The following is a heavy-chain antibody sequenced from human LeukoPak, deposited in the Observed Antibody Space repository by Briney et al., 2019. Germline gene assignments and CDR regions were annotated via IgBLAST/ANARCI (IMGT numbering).Heavy chain of an antibody. J-gene: IGHJ4*02. V-gene: IGHV3-64*02. CDR1: GFTFSSYA. CDR3: AKVSMYYYDSNDSYYQGDY. CDR2: ISSNGGST. Sequence: PGGSLRLSCAASGFTFSSYAMHWVRQAPGKGLEYVSAISSNGGSTYYADSVKGRFTISRDNSKNTLYLQMGSLRAEDMAVYYCAKVSMYYYDSNDSYYQGDYWGQGTLVTVSS. D-gene: IGHD3-22*01.